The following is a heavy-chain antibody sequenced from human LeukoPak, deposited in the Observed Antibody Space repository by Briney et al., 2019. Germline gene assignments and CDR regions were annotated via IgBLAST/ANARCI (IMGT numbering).Heavy chain of an antibody. CDR1: GLTFSSYE. J-gene: IGHJ6*02. V-gene: IGHV3-48*03. CDR3: ARIYDSSGYYRDYYYGMDV. D-gene: IGHD3-22*01. Sequence: GGSLRLSCAASGLTFSSYEMNWVRQAPGKGLEWVSYISSSGSTIYYADSVKGRFTISRDNAKNSLYLQMNSLRAEDTAVYYCARIYDSSGYYRDYYYGMDVWGQGTTVTVSS. CDR2: ISSSGSTI.